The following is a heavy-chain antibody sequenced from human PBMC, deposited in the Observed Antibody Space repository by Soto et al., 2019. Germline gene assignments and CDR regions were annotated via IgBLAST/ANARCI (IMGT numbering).Heavy chain of an antibody. J-gene: IGHJ4*02. CDR3: ARDYRCYCDY. CDR1: GGSISSYY. V-gene: IGHV4-59*01. D-gene: IGHD3-16*02. Sequence: QVQLQESGPGLVKPSETLSLPCTVSGGSISSYYWSWLRQPPGKGLEWIGYIYYSGSTNYNPALKGRVPGSVHTSKSQFSRKLSSVIAADPAVDYCARDYRCYCDYWGQGTLVTVSS. CDR2: IYYSGST.